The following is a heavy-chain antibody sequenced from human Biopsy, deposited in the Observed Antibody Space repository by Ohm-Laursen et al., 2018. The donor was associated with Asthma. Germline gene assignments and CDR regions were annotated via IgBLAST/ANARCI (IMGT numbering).Heavy chain of an antibody. Sequence: ASVKVSCMASGDSFSNYAISWVRQAPGQGLEWMGGLIPVLGTPDHAQMFEGRVTITADESTSTAYMELSSLSSEDTAVYYCARGYSGSDRIVYYYSGLEVWGQGTTVTVSS. CDR2: LIPVLGTP. V-gene: IGHV1-69*13. J-gene: IGHJ6*02. CDR1: GDSFSNYA. D-gene: IGHD5-12*01. CDR3: ARGYSGSDRIVYYYSGLEV.